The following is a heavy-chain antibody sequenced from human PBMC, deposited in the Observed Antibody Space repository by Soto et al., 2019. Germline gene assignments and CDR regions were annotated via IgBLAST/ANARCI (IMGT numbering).Heavy chain of an antibody. CDR2: INPSGGST. CDR3: ARELVTYDSSGYSYYYYYGMDF. CDR1: GYTFTSYY. D-gene: IGHD3-22*01. J-gene: IGHJ6*02. Sequence: GASVKVSCKASGYTFTSYYMHWVLQAPGQGLEWMGIINPSGGSTSYAQKFQGRVTMTRDTSTSTVYMELSSLRSEDTAVYYCARELVTYDSSGYSYYYYYGMDFLGQGTTVTSP. V-gene: IGHV1-46*01.